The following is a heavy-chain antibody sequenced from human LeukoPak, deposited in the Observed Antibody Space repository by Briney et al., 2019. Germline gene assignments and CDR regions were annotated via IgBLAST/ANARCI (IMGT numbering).Heavy chain of an antibody. CDR3: ARDDLVYSVHHGMDV. J-gene: IGHJ6*02. CDR2: IAHDGTR. Sequence: SGTLSLTCGVSGGSIDSTNYWSWVRQAPGKGLEWIGEIAHDGTRNYNPSLRSRVAMSFDRANNYFSLRLSSVTAADTAVYFCARDDLVYSVHHGMDVWGRGITVTVSS. D-gene: IGHD2-15*01. CDR1: GGSIDSTNY. V-gene: IGHV4-4*02.